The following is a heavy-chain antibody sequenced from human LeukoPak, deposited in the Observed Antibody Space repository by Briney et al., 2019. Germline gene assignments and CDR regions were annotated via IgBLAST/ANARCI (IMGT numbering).Heavy chain of an antibody. CDR1: GFTFSSYA. Sequence: GGSLRLSCAASGFTFSSYAMSWVRQAPGKGLEWVSAISGSGGSTYYADSVKGRFTISRDNSKSTLYLQMNSLRAEDTAVYYCAKDVSTQKWELGDYWGQGTLVTVSS. CDR2: ISGSGGST. D-gene: IGHD1-26*01. J-gene: IGHJ4*02. CDR3: AKDVSTQKWELGDY. V-gene: IGHV3-23*01.